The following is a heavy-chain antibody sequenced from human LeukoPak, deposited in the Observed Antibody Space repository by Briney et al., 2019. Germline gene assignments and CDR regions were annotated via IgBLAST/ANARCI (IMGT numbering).Heavy chain of an antibody. D-gene: IGHD5-24*01. CDR3: ARTTALELATIFHY. V-gene: IGHV3-20*04. Sequence: GGSLRLSCAASGFTFDNYGMSWVRQAPGKGLEWVCGINWNGGSTGYADSVKGRFTTSRDNANNSLYLQMNSLRAEDTALYYCARTTALELATIFHYWGQGTLVTVSS. CDR2: INWNGGST. CDR1: GFTFDNYG. J-gene: IGHJ4*02.